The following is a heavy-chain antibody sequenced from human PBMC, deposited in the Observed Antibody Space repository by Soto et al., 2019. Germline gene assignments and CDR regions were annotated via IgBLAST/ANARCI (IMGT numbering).Heavy chain of an antibody. CDR1: GLTFSNAW. CDR3: TTDLFLGGMDV. J-gene: IGHJ6*02. V-gene: IGHV3-15*01. CDR2: IKSKSAGGTT. Sequence: EVQLVESGGGLVKPGESLRLSCAASGLTFSNAWMSWVRQTPGKGLEWVGRIKSKSAGGTTDYAAPVKGRFTISRDDSKNTLYMQMNSLKTEDTAVYYCTTDLFLGGMDVWGQVTTVTVSS.